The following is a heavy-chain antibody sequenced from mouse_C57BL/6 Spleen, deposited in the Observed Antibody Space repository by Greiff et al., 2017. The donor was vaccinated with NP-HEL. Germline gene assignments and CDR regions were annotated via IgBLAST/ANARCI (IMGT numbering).Heavy chain of an antibody. CDR1: GYTFTDYY. CDR2: IFPGSGST. CDR3: ASIYYGNYLWYFDV. V-gene: IGHV1-75*01. Sequence: VQLQQSGPELVKPGASVKISCKASGYTFTDYYINWVKQRPGQGLEWIGWIFPGSGSTYYNEKFKGKATLTVDKSSSTAYMLLSSLTSEDSAVYFCASIYYGNYLWYFDVWGTGTTVTVSS. D-gene: IGHD2-1*01. J-gene: IGHJ1*03.